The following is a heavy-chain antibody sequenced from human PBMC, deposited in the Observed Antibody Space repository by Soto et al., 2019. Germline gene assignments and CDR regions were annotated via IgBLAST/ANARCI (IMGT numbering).Heavy chain of an antibody. Sequence: QVQLQESGPGLVKPSETLSLTCTVSGVSISSYYWSWIRQPPGKVLEWMGHIYYSGSTHYTTTIKSRVTISGVTSKNQFSLKLISVHAADTAVYYWASRLGRTFDYWGQGTLVTVSS. CDR3: ASRLGRTFDY. CDR1: GVSISSYY. D-gene: IGHD2-15*01. V-gene: IGHV4-59*08. J-gene: IGHJ4*02. CDR2: IYYSGST.